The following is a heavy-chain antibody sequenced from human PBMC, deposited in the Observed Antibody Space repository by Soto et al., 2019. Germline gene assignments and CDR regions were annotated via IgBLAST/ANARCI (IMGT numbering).Heavy chain of an antibody. D-gene: IGHD5-12*01. CDR2: ISYDGSNK. Sequence: QVQLVESGGGVVQPGRSLRLSCAASGFTFSSYGMHWVRQAPGKGLEWVAVISYDGSNKYYADSVKGRFTISRDNSKNTLYLQMNSLRAEDTAVYYCAKDGSIVATIRPWYFDLWGRGTLVTVSS. V-gene: IGHV3-30*18. CDR3: AKDGSIVATIRPWYFDL. J-gene: IGHJ2*01. CDR1: GFTFSSYG.